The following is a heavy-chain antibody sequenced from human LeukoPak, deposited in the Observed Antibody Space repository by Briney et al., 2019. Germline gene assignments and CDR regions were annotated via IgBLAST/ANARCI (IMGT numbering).Heavy chain of an antibody. Sequence: GGSLRLSCAASGFTFGDYSMSWVRQAPGKGREGVAKIEDDGSEKFYVDSVKGRFTISRDNAKDSLYLQMNSLRAEDTAVYYCARDRDTSFDIWGQGTMVTVSS. CDR3: ARDRDTSFDI. V-gene: IGHV3-7*01. CDR2: IEDDGSEK. CDR1: GFTFGDYS. J-gene: IGHJ3*02. D-gene: IGHD5-18*01.